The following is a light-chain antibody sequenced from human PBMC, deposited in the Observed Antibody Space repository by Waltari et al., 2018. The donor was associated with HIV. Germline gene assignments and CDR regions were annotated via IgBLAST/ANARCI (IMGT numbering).Light chain of an antibody. CDR3: AAWDDRLSGWV. CDR2: RNN. J-gene: IGLJ3*02. V-gene: IGLV1-47*01. CDR1: SSNLGRNY. Sequence: QSVLTQPPSASGTPGQRVTISCSGSSSNLGRNYVYWYQQLPRTAPKLLIHRNNRRPSGVPDRFSGSKSGTSVSLAISGLRSEDEADYYCAAWDDRLSGWVFGGGTKLTV.